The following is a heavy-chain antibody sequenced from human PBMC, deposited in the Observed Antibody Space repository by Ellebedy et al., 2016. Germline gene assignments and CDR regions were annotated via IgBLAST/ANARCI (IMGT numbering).Heavy chain of an antibody. Sequence: ASVKVSCXASGYPFTDYYIHWVRQAPGQGLEWMGRINANSGASNYAQRFQDRVTMTRDTSISTAYMELSSLKSDDTAVYYCTRTWIQLWTPDFDYWGQGTLVTVSS. CDR1: GYPFTDYY. D-gene: IGHD5-18*01. CDR3: TRTWIQLWTPDFDY. CDR2: INANSGAS. V-gene: IGHV1-2*02. J-gene: IGHJ4*02.